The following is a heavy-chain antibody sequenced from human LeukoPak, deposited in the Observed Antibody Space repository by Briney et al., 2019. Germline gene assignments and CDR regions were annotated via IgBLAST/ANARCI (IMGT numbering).Heavy chain of an antibody. Sequence: SVKVSCKASGGTFSSYAISWVRQAPGQGLEWMGGIIPIFGTANYAQKFQGRVTITTDESTSTAYMELSSLRSEDTAVYYCARDLRDGSGSYLVSYWGQGTLVTVSS. CDR2: IIPIFGTA. D-gene: IGHD3-10*01. CDR3: ARDLRDGSGSYLVSY. V-gene: IGHV1-69*05. CDR1: GGTFSSYA. J-gene: IGHJ4*02.